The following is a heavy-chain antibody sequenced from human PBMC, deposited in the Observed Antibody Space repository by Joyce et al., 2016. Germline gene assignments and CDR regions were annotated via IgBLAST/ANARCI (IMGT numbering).Heavy chain of an antibody. V-gene: IGHV3-15*01. CDR2: GKSKRQGGTT. CDR1: GFSFRNAW. J-gene: IGHJ3*01. D-gene: IGHD2-2*01. Sequence: EVQLVESGGGLVKPGGSLRLSCAASGFSFRNAWVAWVGQDPGKGRAWGGRGKSKRQGGTTDYAAPVKGRFTISRDDSRDTAYLQMNSLKSEDTGVYFCVTGLCIGTACHWDDAFDVWGQGTMVTVSS. CDR3: VTGLCIGTACHWDDAFDV.